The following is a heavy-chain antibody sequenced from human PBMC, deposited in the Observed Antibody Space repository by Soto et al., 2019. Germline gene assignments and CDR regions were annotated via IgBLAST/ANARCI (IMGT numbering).Heavy chain of an antibody. J-gene: IGHJ3*02. Sequence: EVQLLESGGGLVQPGGSLRLSCAASGFTFSSYAMSWVRQAPGKGLEWVSAISGSGASTYYADSVKGRFTISRDNSKNTLYLQMNSLRAEDTAVYYCAKDQGGSGSTGVLSAFDIWGQGTMVTVSS. CDR1: GFTFSSYA. CDR2: ISGSGAST. D-gene: IGHD3-10*01. CDR3: AKDQGGSGSTGVLSAFDI. V-gene: IGHV3-23*01.